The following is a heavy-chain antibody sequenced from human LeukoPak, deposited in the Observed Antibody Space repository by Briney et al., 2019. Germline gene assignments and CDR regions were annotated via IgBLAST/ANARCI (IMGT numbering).Heavy chain of an antibody. CDR2: IYPGDSDT. CDR3: ARGTPGVIVVFPGAFDI. Sequence: GWVRQPPGKGLEWMGIIYPGDSDTRYSPSFQGQVTTSADKSISTAYLQWSSLKASDTAMYYCARGTPGVIVVFPGAFDIWGQGTMVTVSS. J-gene: IGHJ3*02. D-gene: IGHD3-22*01. V-gene: IGHV5-51*01.